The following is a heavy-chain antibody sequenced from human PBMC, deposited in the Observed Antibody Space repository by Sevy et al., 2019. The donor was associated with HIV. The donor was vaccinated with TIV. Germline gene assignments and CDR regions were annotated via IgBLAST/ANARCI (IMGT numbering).Heavy chain of an antibody. V-gene: IGHV3-53*01. CDR3: VRSLGGPLNQ. CDR2: IYKNSQA. CDR1: GFNISIDF. Sequence: GGSLRLSCAASGFNISIDFMGWVRQAPGKGLECLSGIYKNSQACYMGSVMGRFTISRDNSRNRLYLHMTSLRVEDTAKYYCVRSLGGPLNQWGQGTLVTVSS. D-gene: IGHD3-16*01. J-gene: IGHJ4*02.